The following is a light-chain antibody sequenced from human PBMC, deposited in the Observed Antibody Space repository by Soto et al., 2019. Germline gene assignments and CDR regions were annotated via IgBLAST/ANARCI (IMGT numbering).Light chain of an antibody. Sequence: EIVLTQSPGSLSASPGERATLSCRASQSLSNSVLSWFQQKPGQSPRLLIYGASSRATGIPDRFSGTGSATDFTLTISRLEPEDFAVYYCHHYGSSPRTFGPGTKVNIK. CDR1: QSLSNSV. J-gene: IGKJ3*01. CDR2: GAS. V-gene: IGKV3-20*01. CDR3: HHYGSSPRT.